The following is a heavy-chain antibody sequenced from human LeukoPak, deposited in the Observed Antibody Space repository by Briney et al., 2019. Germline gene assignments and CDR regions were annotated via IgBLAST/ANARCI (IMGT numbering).Heavy chain of an antibody. J-gene: IGHJ6*02. Sequence: SQTLSLTCTVSGGSISSGDYYWSWIRQPPGKGLEWIGYIYYSGSTNYNPSLKSRVTISVDTSKNQFSLKLSSVTAADTAVYYCARVGGTNYYYYGMDVWGQGTTVTVSS. CDR3: ARVGGTNYYYYGMDV. V-gene: IGHV4-61*08. CDR1: GGSISSGDYY. D-gene: IGHD4-23*01. CDR2: IYYSGST.